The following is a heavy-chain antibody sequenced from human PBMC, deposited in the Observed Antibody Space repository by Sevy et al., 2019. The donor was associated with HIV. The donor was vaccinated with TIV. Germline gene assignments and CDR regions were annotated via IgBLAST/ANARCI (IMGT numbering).Heavy chain of an antibody. D-gene: IGHD5-12*01. Sequence: SETLSLTCTVSGGSISSGGYYWSWIRQHPGKGLEWIGYINYSGSTYYNPSLKSRVTISVDTSKNQFSLKLSSVTAADTAVYYCARVYIVATNWFDPWGQGTLVTVSS. V-gene: IGHV4-31*03. CDR3: ARVYIVATNWFDP. CDR1: GGSISSGGYY. CDR2: INYSGST. J-gene: IGHJ5*02.